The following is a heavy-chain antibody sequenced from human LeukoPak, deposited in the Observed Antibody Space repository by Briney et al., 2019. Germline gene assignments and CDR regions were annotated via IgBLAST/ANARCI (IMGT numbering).Heavy chain of an antibody. Sequence: SETLSLTCTVSGGSISGYCWSWIRQPPGKGLEWIGYISYSGNTNYNPSLKSRVTMSVDTSKNHFSLNLSSVTAADTAVYYCARGTGYSSGCPDYWGQGTLVTVSS. CDR3: ARGTGYSSGCPDY. D-gene: IGHD6-19*01. J-gene: IGHJ4*02. CDR1: GGSISGYC. V-gene: IGHV4-59*12. CDR2: ISYSGNT.